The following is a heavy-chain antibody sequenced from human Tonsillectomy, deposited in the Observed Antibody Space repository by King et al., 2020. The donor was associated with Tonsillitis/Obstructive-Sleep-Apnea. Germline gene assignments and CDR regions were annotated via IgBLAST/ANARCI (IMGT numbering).Heavy chain of an antibody. D-gene: IGHD6-19*01. J-gene: IGHJ4*02. CDR1: GFTFSSYA. CDR2: ISYDGSNK. Sequence: QLVQSGGGVVQPGRSLRLSCAVSGFTFSSYAMHWVRQAPGKGLEWVAVISYDGSNKYYADSVKGRFTISRDNSKNTLYLQMNSLRSEDTAVYYCAREPAKSYSSVWDMVDHWGQGTLVIVSS. CDR3: AREPAKSYSSVWDMVDH. V-gene: IGHV3-30*04.